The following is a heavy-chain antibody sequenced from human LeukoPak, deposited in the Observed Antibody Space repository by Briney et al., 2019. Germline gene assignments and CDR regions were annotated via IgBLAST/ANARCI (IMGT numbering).Heavy chain of an antibody. CDR2: IRQDGGQK. Sequence: GGSLRLSCAASGFSLSRYWMTWVRQAPGKGLEWVANIRQDGGQKYYVDSVRGRFTISRDNAKNSLYLQMNSLSAEDTAVYYCAREGLTGYRYNWIDPWGQGTLVTVSS. D-gene: IGHD3-9*01. CDR3: AREGLTGYRYNWIDP. J-gene: IGHJ5*02. V-gene: IGHV3-7*01. CDR1: GFSLSRYW.